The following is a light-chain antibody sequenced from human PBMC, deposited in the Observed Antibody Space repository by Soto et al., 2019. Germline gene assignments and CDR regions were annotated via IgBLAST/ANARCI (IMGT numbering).Light chain of an antibody. V-gene: IGKV1-5*01. CDR1: QSISSW. CDR2: DAS. J-gene: IGKJ2*01. Sequence: DIQMTQSPSTLSASVGDRVTITCRASQSISSWLAWYQQKPGKAPKLLIYDASNLQSGVPSRFSGSGSGTEFTLTISSLQPDDFATYYCQQYDNAPYTFGQGTKLEIK. CDR3: QQYDNAPYT.